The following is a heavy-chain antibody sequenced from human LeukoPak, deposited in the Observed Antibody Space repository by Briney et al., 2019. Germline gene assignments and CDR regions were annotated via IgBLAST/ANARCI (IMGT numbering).Heavy chain of an antibody. Sequence: ASAKVSCKASGYTFTGYYMHWVRQAPGQGLEWMGWINPNSGGTNYAQKFQGRVAMTRDTSISTAYMELSRLRSDDTAVYYCARAGLLRGYTPTWYWGQGTLVTVSS. J-gene: IGHJ4*02. CDR2: INPNSGGT. CDR1: GYTFTGYY. D-gene: IGHD5-12*01. V-gene: IGHV1-2*02. CDR3: ARAGLLRGYTPTWY.